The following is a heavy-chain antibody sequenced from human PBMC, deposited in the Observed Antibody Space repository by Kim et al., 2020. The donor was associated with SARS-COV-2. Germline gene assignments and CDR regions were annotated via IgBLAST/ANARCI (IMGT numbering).Heavy chain of an antibody. CDR2: INPYNGET. J-gene: IGHJ5*02. D-gene: IGHD2-21*02. CDR3: ARAAHLWGGHCLDP. CDR1: GYTLTEFY. Sequence: ASVKVSCKVSGYTLTEFYIHWVRQAPGQGLEWMGWINPYNGETNYAQKFQGRVTMTKDTYTNTPYVELSSLRSEDTAVYYCARAAHLWGGHCLDPWGQGT. V-gene: IGHV1-2*02.